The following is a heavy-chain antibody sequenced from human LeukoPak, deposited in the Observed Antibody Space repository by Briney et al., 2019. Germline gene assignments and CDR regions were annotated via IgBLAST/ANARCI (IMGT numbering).Heavy chain of an antibody. V-gene: IGHV3-30-3*01. CDR2: ISYDGSNK. CDR3: ARGLDARDY. J-gene: IGHJ4*02. D-gene: IGHD3-9*01. Sequence: PGRSLRLCCAASGFTFSSYAMHWVRQAAGKGLEWVAVISYDGSNKYYADSVKGRFTISRDNSKNTLYLQMNSLRAEDTAVYYCARGLDARDYWGQGTLVTVSS. CDR1: GFTFSSYA.